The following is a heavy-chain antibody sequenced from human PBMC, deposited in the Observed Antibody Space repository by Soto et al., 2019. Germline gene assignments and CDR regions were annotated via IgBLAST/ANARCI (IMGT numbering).Heavy chain of an antibody. V-gene: IGHV1-18*01. Sequence: ASVKVSCKASCYSFTSYGISWVRQASGQGLEWMGWISACNGNTNYAQKLQGRVTMTTDTSTSTAYMELRSLRSDDTAVYYCARDHPHCSGGSCYLLWSQGTLVTVSS. CDR2: ISACNGNT. D-gene: IGHD2-15*01. J-gene: IGHJ4*02. CDR1: CYSFTSYG. CDR3: ARDHPHCSGGSCYLL.